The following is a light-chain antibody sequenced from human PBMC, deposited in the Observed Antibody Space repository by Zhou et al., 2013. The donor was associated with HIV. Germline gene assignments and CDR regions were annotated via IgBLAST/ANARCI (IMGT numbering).Light chain of an antibody. Sequence: EVVLTQSPDTLSLSPGDRATLSCRASRSVYRNSLAWYQQRPGQAPRLLINVASSRATGIPDRFSGSGSGTDFILTISRLEPEDFAVYYCQQYGSLPITFGQGHDW. V-gene: IGKV3-20*01. CDR3: QQYGSLPIT. J-gene: IGKJ5*01. CDR1: RSVYRNS. CDR2: VAS.